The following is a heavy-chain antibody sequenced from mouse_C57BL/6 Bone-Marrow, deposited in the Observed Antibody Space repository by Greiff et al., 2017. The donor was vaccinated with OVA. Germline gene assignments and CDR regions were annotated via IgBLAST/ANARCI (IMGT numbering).Heavy chain of an antibody. CDR2: INPSNGGT. CDR1: GYTFTSYW. CDR3: AKGDYYGSSHFAY. V-gene: IGHV1-53*01. Sequence: VKLQQPGTELVKPGASVKLSCKASGYTFTSYWMHWVKQRPGQGLEWIGNINPSNGGTNYNEKFKSKATLTVDKSSSTAYMQLSSLTSEDSAVYYCAKGDYYGSSHFAYWGQGTLVTVSA. D-gene: IGHD1-1*01. J-gene: IGHJ3*01.